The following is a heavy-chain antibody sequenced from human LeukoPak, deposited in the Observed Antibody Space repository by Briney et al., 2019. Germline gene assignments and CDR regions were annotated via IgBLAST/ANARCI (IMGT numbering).Heavy chain of an antibody. D-gene: IGHD3-10*01. J-gene: IGHJ3*02. CDR1: GGSFNNYF. CDR3: ARSDYYGSGSHTVFDAFDI. CDR2: IDDSGNT. V-gene: IGHV4-59*01. Sequence: SETLSLTCTVSGGSFNNYFWSWIRRPPGKGLEWIGYIDDSGNTDYNPSLKSQVSISIATSKNQFFLKLSSVTAADTAMYYCARSDYYGSGSHTVFDAFDIWGQGTRVTVSS.